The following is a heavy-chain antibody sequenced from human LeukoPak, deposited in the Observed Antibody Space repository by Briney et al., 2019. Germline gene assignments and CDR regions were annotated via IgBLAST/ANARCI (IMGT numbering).Heavy chain of an antibody. V-gene: IGHV3-23*01. Sequence: GGSLRLSCAASGFTFSSYAMSWVRQAPGKGLEWVSAISGSGGSTYYADSVKGRFTISRDNSKNTLYLQMNSLRAEDTAVYYCAKAPGIRGGDTFSFDYWGQGTLVTVSS. D-gene: IGHD1-26*01. CDR2: ISGSGGST. CDR1: GFTFSSYA. CDR3: AKAPGIRGGDTFSFDY. J-gene: IGHJ4*02.